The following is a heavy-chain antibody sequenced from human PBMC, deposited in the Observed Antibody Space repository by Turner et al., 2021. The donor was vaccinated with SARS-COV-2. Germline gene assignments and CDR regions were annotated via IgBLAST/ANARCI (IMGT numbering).Heavy chain of an antibody. CDR2: VYWNKEK. J-gene: IGHJ4*02. V-gene: IGHV2-5*01. Sequence: QITLKESGPTLVNPTQTLTLTCTFSGSSPTTSGVGVVWIRQPPGKALAWLAVVYWNKEKRYSPSLKRRVTITKDTSKNQVVLTMTNVDPLDTATYFCTHTPGFGSSDFWGQGTLVTVSP. D-gene: IGHD3-10*01. CDR1: GSSPTTSGVG. CDR3: THTPGFGSSDF.